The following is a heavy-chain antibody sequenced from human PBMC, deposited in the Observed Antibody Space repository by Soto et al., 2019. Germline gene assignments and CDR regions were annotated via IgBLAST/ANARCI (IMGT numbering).Heavy chain of an antibody. CDR2: IYYSGST. CDR1: GGSLSSSSYY. Sequence: LSLTCTVSGGSLSSSSYYWGWIRQPPGKGLEWIGSIYYSGSTYYNPSLKSRVTISVDTSKNQFSLKLSSVTAADTAVYYCARHRQWLDLFDYWGQGTLVTVSS. CDR3: ARHRQWLDLFDY. V-gene: IGHV4-39*01. D-gene: IGHD6-19*01. J-gene: IGHJ4*02.